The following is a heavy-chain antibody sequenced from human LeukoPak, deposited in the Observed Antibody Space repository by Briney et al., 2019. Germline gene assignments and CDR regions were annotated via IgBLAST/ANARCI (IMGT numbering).Heavy chain of an antibody. CDR3: ARGWDTGYSYYGMDV. CDR1: GGSISGYY. V-gene: IGHV4-59*01. Sequence: SETLSLTCTVSGGSISGYYWSWIRQSPGKGLEWIGFIYHSGTTTYSPSLKSRVTISVDTSYSQFSLELSTVTAADTAVYYCARGWDTGYSYYGMDVWGQGTTVTVSS. J-gene: IGHJ6*02. CDR2: IYHSGTT. D-gene: IGHD5-18*01.